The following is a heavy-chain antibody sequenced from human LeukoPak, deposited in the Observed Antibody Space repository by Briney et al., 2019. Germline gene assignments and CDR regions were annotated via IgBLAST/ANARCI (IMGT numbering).Heavy chain of an antibody. CDR3: VRGGDRRGFDY. D-gene: IGHD1-14*01. V-gene: IGHV4-31*03. CDR1: GGSISNGGYY. CDR2: IYDSGTT. J-gene: IGHJ4*02. Sequence: SETLSLTCTVSGGSISNGGYYWSWIRQHPGKGLEWIGYIYDSGTTYYNPALQSRVTISVDTSDNQFSLKLRSLSAADTAVYFCVRGGDRRGFDYWGQGTLVTVSS.